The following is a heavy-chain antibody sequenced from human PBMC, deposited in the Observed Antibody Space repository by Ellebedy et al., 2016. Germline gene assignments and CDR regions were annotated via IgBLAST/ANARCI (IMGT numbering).Heavy chain of an antibody. V-gene: IGHV3-11*06. CDR2: ISARSSYT. CDR1: GFTFSDFY. J-gene: IGHJ6*02. D-gene: IGHD4/OR15-4a*01. Sequence: GGSLRLSCAASGFTFSDFYMSWIRQAPGKGLEWISYISARSSYTDYADSVKGRFIISRDNAKNSLFLQLNSLRAEDTAVYYCARDKTMVGYAMDVWGQGTTVTVSS. CDR3: ARDKTMVGYAMDV.